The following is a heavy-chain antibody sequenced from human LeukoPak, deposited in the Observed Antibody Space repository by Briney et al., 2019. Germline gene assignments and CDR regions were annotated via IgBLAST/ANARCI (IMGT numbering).Heavy chain of an antibody. V-gene: IGHV3-23*01. Sequence: GGSLRLSCAASGFTFSSYAMSWVRQAPGKGLEWVSAIGGDGGSTYYADSVKGRFTISRDNSKNTLYLQMNSLRAEDTAVYYCARASMIIVPEYFQHWGQGTLVTVSS. CDR1: GFTFSSYA. J-gene: IGHJ1*01. CDR2: IGGDGGST. D-gene: IGHD3-22*01. CDR3: ARASMIIVPEYFQH.